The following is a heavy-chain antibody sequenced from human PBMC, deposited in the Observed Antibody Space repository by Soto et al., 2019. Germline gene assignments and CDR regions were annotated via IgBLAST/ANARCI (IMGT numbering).Heavy chain of an antibody. J-gene: IGHJ4*02. CDR2: ISGGGDNT. V-gene: IGHV3-23*01. Sequence: EVQLLESGGGLVQPGGSLRLSCSASEFTFRSYAMSWVRQAPGKGLEWVSGISGGGDNTYYADSVKGRSTIARDNSQSTLDLRINSLRGEDTAVYYCVRGRGLFEDWGQGILVSVSS. D-gene: IGHD3-10*01. CDR1: EFTFRSYA. CDR3: VRGRGLFED.